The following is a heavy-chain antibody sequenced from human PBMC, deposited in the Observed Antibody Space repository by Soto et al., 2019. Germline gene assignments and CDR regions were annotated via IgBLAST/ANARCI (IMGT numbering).Heavy chain of an antibody. Sequence: GGSLRLSCAASGFTFSTYVMYWFRQAPGKGLEWLAVISYDGSNKYYADSVKGRFTISRDNSKNTLYLQMNSLRAEDTSVYYCASTIKSYSSSWYVRLDYWGQGTLVTVSS. CDR3: ASTIKSYSSSWYVRLDY. J-gene: IGHJ4*02. CDR2: ISYDGSNK. CDR1: GFTFSTYV. D-gene: IGHD6-13*01. V-gene: IGHV3-30*03.